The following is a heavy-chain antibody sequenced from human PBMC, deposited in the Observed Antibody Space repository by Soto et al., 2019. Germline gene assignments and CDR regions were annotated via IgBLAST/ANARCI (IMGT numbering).Heavy chain of an antibody. V-gene: IGHV3-11*06. Sequence: PGGSLRLSCEVSGYTITDHYMTWIRQVPGKGLEWVSYISSDSVYTNYADSVRGRFTISRDNAKNSLYLELSSLRAEATAVYHCATNIRLDFWGQGTQVTVSS. CDR1: GYTITDHY. CDR3: ATNIRLDF. CDR2: ISSDSVYT. J-gene: IGHJ4*02. D-gene: IGHD3-16*01.